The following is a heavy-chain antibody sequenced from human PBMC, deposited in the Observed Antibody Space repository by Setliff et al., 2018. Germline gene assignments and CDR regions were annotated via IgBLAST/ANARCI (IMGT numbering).Heavy chain of an antibody. CDR2: VDHSGNA. CDR1: GDSISRSTYY. V-gene: IGHV4-39*01. D-gene: IGHD3-22*01. Sequence: SETLSLTCTVSGDSISRSTYYWGWIRQSPGKGLDWIGTVDHSGNAFYNPSLKSRVTISVGTSKNQFSLKLTSVSAADTAVYYCARRDSTGFYGYSFDFWGQGTLVTVSS. CDR3: ARRDSTGFYGYSFDF. J-gene: IGHJ4*02.